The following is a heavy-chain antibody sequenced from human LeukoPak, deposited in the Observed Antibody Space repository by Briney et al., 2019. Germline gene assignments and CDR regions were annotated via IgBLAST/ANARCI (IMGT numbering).Heavy chain of an antibody. CDR1: GFTVSSNY. J-gene: IGHJ6*02. V-gene: IGHV3-53*01. CDR3: ARDPSLPYCSGGSCYSHYYYYGMDV. CDR2: IYSGGST. D-gene: IGHD2-15*01. Sequence: GGSLRLSCAASGFTVSSNYMSWVRQAPGKGLEWVSVIYSGGSTYYADSVKGRFTISRDNSKNTLYLQMSSLRAEDTAVYYCARDPSLPYCSGGSCYSHYYYYGMDVWGQGTTVTVSS.